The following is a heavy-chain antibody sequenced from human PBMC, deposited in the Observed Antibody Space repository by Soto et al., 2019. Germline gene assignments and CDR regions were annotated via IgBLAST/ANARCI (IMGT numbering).Heavy chain of an antibody. CDR3: ARADRAVAGVYYFDY. Sequence: QVQLVESGGGVVQPGRSLRLSCAASGFTFSSYGMHWVRQAPGKGLEWVAVIWYDGSNKYYADSVKGRFTISRGNSKNTLYLQMNSLRAEDTAVYYCARADRAVAGVYYFDYWGQGTLVTVSS. D-gene: IGHD6-19*01. V-gene: IGHV3-33*01. CDR1: GFTFSSYG. J-gene: IGHJ4*02. CDR2: IWYDGSNK.